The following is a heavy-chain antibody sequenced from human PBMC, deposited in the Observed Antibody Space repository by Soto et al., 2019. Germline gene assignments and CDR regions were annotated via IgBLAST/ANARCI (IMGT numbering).Heavy chain of an antibody. Sequence: GGSLRLSCAASGFTVSSNYMSWVRQAPGKGLEWVSVIYSGGSTYYADSVKGRFTISRDNSKNTLYLQMNSLRAEDTAVYYCASPYGDISTGAFDIWGQGTMVTVSS. CDR3: ASPYGDISTGAFDI. V-gene: IGHV3-66*01. J-gene: IGHJ3*02. CDR1: GFTVSSNY. CDR2: IYSGGST. D-gene: IGHD4-17*01.